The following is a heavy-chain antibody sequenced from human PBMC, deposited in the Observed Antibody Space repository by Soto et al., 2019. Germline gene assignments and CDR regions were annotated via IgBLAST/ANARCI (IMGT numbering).Heavy chain of an antibody. CDR1: GFTVSSNY. CDR2: IYSGGST. Sequence: GGSLRLSCAASGFTVSSNYMSWVRQAPGKGLEWVSVIYSGGSTYYADSVKGRFTISRDNSKNTLYLQMNSLRAEDTAVYYCAREKAVAGESAFDIWGQGAMVTVSS. J-gene: IGHJ3*02. CDR3: AREKAVAGESAFDI. V-gene: IGHV3-66*01. D-gene: IGHD6-19*01.